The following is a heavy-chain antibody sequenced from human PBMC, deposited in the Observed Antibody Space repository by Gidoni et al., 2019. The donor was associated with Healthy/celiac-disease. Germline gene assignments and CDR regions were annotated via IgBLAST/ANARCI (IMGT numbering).Heavy chain of an antibody. V-gene: IGHV4-30-4*01. CDR1: GGSISSGDYY. D-gene: IGHD6-13*01. CDR2: IYYSGST. J-gene: IGHJ5*02. Sequence: QVQLQESGPGLVKPSQTLSLTCTVSGGSISSGDYYWSWIRQPPGKGLEWIGYIYYSGSTYYNPSLKSRVTISVDTSKNQFSLKLSSVTAADTAVYYCARERSSSSAGTDWFDPWGQGTLVTVSS. CDR3: ARERSSSSAGTDWFDP.